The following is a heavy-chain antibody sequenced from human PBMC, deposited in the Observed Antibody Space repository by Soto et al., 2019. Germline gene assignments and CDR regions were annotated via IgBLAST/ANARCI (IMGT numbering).Heavy chain of an antibody. V-gene: IGHV3-33*01. J-gene: IGHJ6*02. CDR1: GFTFSSYG. CDR3: ARGATMIVTGGMDV. Sequence: RVPRLSCAASGFTFSSYGMHSVRQAPGKGLEWVAVIWYDGSNKYYADSVKGRFTISRDNSKNTLYLQMNSLRAEDTAVYYCARGATMIVTGGMDVWGQGTPVTVSS. D-gene: IGHD3-22*01. CDR2: IWYDGSNK.